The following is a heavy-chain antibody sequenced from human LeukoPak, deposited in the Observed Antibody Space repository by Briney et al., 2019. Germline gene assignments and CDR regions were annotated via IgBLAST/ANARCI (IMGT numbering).Heavy chain of an antibody. Sequence: GASVKVSCKASGYTFTSYYMHWVRQAPGQGLEWMGWINPNSGGTNYAQKFQGRVTMTRDTSISTAYMELSRLRSDDTAVYYCAITNPEYYYDSSGYWGFDYWGQGTLVTVSS. CDR1: GYTFTSYY. D-gene: IGHD3-22*01. J-gene: IGHJ4*02. V-gene: IGHV1-2*02. CDR2: INPNSGGT. CDR3: AITNPEYYYDSSGYWGFDY.